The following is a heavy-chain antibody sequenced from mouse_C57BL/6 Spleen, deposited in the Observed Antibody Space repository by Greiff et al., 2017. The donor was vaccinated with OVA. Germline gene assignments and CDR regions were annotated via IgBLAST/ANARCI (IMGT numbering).Heavy chain of an antibody. V-gene: IGHV1-81*01. Sequence: VKLQESGAELARPGASVKLSCKASGYTFTSYGISWVKQRTGQGLEWIGEIYPRSGNTYYNEKFKGKATLTADKSSSTAYMELRSLTSEDSAVYFCARGGKDAMDYWGQGTSVTVSS. CDR3: ARGGKDAMDY. CDR1: GYTFTSYG. J-gene: IGHJ4*01. CDR2: IYPRSGNT. D-gene: IGHD1-1*01.